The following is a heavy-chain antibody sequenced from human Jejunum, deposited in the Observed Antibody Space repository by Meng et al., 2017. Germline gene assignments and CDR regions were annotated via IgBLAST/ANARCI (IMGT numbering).Heavy chain of an antibody. Sequence: SVQVSCKASGFSFTRSAVQWVRRARGQRLEWIGWIVVGSGNTNYAQKFQERVTITRDMSTSTAYMELSSLRSEDTAVYYYAAVKGDSSGVGDYWGQGTLVTVSS. CDR1: GFSFTRSA. J-gene: IGHJ4*02. V-gene: IGHV1-58*01. CDR2: IVVGSGNT. CDR3: AAVKGDSSGVGDY. D-gene: IGHD3-22*01.